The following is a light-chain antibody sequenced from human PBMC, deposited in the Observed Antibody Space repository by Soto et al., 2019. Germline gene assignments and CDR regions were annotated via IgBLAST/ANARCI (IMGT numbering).Light chain of an antibody. Sequence: QSVLTQPPSVSAAPGQKVTISCSGSSSNIGNNYVSWYQQLPGTAPKLLIYENSKRPSGIPDRFSGSKSVTSATLGITGLQTGDEADYYCGTWDNSLNGYVFGRGTKVTV. CDR2: ENS. V-gene: IGLV1-51*02. CDR1: SSNIGNNY. J-gene: IGLJ1*01. CDR3: GTWDNSLNGYV.